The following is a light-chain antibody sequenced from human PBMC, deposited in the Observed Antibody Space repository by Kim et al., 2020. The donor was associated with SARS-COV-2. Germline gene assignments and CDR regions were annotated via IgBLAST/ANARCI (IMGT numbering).Light chain of an antibody. J-gene: IGKJ1*01. CDR1: QSISDY. Sequence: ASVGDRVSITCRASQSISDYLAWYQQNPGKAPKLLIYKASNLESGVPSMFSGSGSGTEFTLTISSLQPDDFATYYCQQDNTYPCMFGQGTKVDIK. CDR3: QQDNTYPCM. CDR2: KAS. V-gene: IGKV1-5*03.